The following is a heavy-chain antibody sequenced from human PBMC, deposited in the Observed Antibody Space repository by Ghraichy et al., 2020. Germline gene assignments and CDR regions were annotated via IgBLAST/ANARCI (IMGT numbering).Heavy chain of an antibody. CDR2: ICYGFDT. J-gene: IGHJ4*02. CDR1: GFTFSSSV. Sequence: GGSLRLSCATSGFTFSSSVMTWVRQAPGKGLEWVSTICYGFDTYYPDSVRGRFTIYRDNSDNTLYLQMNSLRADDTAIYYCAKGFSVIAPGGRYFDYWGQGALVAVSA. CDR3: AKGFSVIAPGGRYFDY. D-gene: IGHD3-22*01. V-gene: IGHV3-23*01.